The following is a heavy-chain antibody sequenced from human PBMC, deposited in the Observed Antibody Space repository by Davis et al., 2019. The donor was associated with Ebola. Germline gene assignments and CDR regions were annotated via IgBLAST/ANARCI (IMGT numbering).Heavy chain of an antibody. D-gene: IGHD4-23*01. CDR3: ARVYGGNSGADY. CDR2: IYYSGIT. CDR1: GGSIISSSSY. V-gene: IGHV4-39*07. J-gene: IGHJ4*02. Sequence: SETLSLTCTVSGGSIISSSSYWGWIRQPPRKGLEWIGSIYYSGITYYNPSLKSRVTISVDKSKNQFSLKLSSVTAADTAVYYCARVYGGNSGADYWGQGTLVTVSS.